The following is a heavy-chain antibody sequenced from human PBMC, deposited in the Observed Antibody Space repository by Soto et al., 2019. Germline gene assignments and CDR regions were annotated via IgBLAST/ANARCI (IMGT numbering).Heavy chain of an antibody. CDR2: IFYSGTT. Sequence: SATLSLTCTVSGDSISSADYYWSWIRQTPGKGLEWIGHIFYSGTTYYNPSLKSRLTISVDTSKNQFSLRLTSVTAADTAVYYCARDLWVEPELYYYGMDVWGQGTTVTV. CDR3: ARDLWVEPELYYYGMDV. J-gene: IGHJ6*02. V-gene: IGHV4-30-4*01. D-gene: IGHD1-1*01. CDR1: GDSISSADYY.